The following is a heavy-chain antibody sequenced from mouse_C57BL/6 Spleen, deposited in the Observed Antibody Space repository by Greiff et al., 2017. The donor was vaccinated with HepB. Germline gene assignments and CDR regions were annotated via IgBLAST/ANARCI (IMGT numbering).Heavy chain of an antibody. J-gene: IGHJ2*01. Sequence: EVQLQQSGPELVKPGASVKISCKASGYTFTDYYMNWVKQSHGKSLEWIGDINPNNGGTSYNQKFKGKATLTVDKSSSTAYMGLRSLTSEDSAVYYCARVDCGDVYYFDYWGQGTTLTVSS. CDR1: GYTFTDYY. CDR2: INPNNGGT. D-gene: IGHD2-4*01. V-gene: IGHV1-26*01. CDR3: ARVDCGDVYYFDY.